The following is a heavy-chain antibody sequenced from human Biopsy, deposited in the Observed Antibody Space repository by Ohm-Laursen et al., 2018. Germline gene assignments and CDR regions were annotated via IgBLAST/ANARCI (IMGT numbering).Heavy chain of an antibody. V-gene: IGHV4-39*01. CDR2: LFYNGYT. Sequence: SGTLSLTCTVSGGPMTSSDYYWGWIRQTPAKGLERIGSLFYNGYTYDNPSLRSRLRLSVDTSKNQFSLRLSSVTAADTAVYYCARHRNSSPRNYYHDMDVWGQGTTVTVSS. D-gene: IGHD6-6*01. J-gene: IGHJ6*02. CDR1: GGPMTSSDYY. CDR3: ARHRNSSPRNYYHDMDV.